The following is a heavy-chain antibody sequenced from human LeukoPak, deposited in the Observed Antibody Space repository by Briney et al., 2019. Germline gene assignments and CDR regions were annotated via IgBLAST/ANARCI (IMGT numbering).Heavy chain of an antibody. CDR2: IYYSGST. D-gene: IGHD6-19*01. CDR1: GGSISSYY. V-gene: IGHV4-59*01. Sequence: SETLSLTCTVSGGSISSYYWSWIRQPPGKGLEWIGYIYYSGSTNYNPSLKSRVTISVDTSKNQFSPKLSSVTAADTAVYYCARDAIAVGDAFDIWGQGTMVTVSS. CDR3: ARDAIAVGDAFDI. J-gene: IGHJ3*02.